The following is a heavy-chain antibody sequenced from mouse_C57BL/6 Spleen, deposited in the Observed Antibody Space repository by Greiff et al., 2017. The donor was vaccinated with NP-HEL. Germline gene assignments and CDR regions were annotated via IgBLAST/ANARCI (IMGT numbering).Heavy chain of an antibody. CDR2: IDPSDSET. CDR3: ARLDDYDGHWYFDV. Sequence: QVQLQQPGAELVRPGSSVKLSCKASGYTFTSYWMHWVKQRPIQGLEWIGNIDPSDSETHYNQKFKDKATLTVDKSSSTAYMQLSSLTSEDSAVYYCARLDDYDGHWYFDVWGTGTTVTVSS. V-gene: IGHV1-52*01. J-gene: IGHJ1*03. D-gene: IGHD2-4*01. CDR1: GYTFTSYW.